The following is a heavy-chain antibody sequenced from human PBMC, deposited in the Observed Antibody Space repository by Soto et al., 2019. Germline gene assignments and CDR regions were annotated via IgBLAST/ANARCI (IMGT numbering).Heavy chain of an antibody. CDR1: GDSVSSNSAA. CDR3: ARANDPSGNYIQYFDY. Sequence: PSQTLSLTCAISGDSVSSNSAAWNWTRQSPSRGLEWLGRTYYRSRWYDDYAESVRGRIAVNPDTSKNQFSLQLNSVTPEDTAVYFCARANDPSGNYIQYFDYWGQGTLVTVSS. J-gene: IGHJ4*02. D-gene: IGHD3-22*01. CDR2: TYYRSRWYD. V-gene: IGHV6-1*01.